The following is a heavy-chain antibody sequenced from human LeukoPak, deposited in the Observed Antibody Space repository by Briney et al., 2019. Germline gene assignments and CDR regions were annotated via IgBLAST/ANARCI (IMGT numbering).Heavy chain of an antibody. CDR2: IYPXDSXT. D-gene: IGHD2-15*01. CDR3: ARXXXXXGPVGY. CDR1: GYSFTSYW. Sequence: PGESLKISCKGSGYSFTSYWIGWVRQMPGKGLEWMGIIYPXDSXTRYXXSFQGQVTISADKSISTAYLQWSSLKASDTAMYYCARXXXXXGPVGYWGQGTLVTVSS. V-gene: IGHV5-51*01. J-gene: IGHJ4*02.